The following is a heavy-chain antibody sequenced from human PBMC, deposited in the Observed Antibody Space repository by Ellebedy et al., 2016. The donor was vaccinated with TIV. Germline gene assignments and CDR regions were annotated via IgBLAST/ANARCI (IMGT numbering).Heavy chain of an antibody. CDR2: ISWDGGST. CDR1: GFTFDDYA. V-gene: IGHV3-43D*03. CDR3: AKDNSRVVPAAMDV. J-gene: IGHJ6*02. D-gene: IGHD2-2*01. Sequence: GESLKISXAASGFTFDDYAMHWVRQAPGKGLEWVSLISWDGGSTYYADSVKGRFTISRDNSKNSLYLQMNSLRAEDTALYYCAKDNSRVVPAAMDVWGQGTTVTVSS.